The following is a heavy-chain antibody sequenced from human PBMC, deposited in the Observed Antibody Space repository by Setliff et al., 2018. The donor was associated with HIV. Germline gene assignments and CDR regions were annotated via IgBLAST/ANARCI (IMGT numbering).Heavy chain of an antibody. V-gene: IGHV1-2*02. J-gene: IGHJ4*02. Sequence: ASVKVSCKTSGYTLTDYYIHWVRQAPGQGLEWMGWINSNNGDTMYAQNFQGRVTMTRDTSTTTAYMELSSLRSDDTAVYYCAREGMWEGVRCTLDYWGQGTLVTVSS. CDR1: GYTLTDYY. CDR2: INSNNGDT. CDR3: AREGMWEGVRCTLDY. D-gene: IGHD1-26*01.